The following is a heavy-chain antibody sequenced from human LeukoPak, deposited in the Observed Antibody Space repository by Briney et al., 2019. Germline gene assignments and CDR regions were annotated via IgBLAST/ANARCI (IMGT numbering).Heavy chain of an antibody. CDR2: ISYDGSNK. V-gene: IGHV3-30*04. J-gene: IGHJ6*02. CDR3: AKDSRRFSYGDYVAPHYYYYYGMDV. CDR1: GFTFSSYA. D-gene: IGHD4-17*01. Sequence: GGSLRLSCAASGFTFSSYAMHWVRQAPGKGLEWVAVISYDGSNKYYADSVKGRFTISRDNSKNTLYLQMNSLRAEDTAVYYCAKDSRRFSYGDYVAPHYYYYYGMDVWGQGTTVTVSS.